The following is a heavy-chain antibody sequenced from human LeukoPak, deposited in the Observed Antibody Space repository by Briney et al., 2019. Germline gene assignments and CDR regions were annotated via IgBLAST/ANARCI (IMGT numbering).Heavy chain of an antibody. CDR3: ARHDFGVYDFSAFDI. J-gene: IGHJ3*02. CDR1: GASISDSPYY. D-gene: IGHD5/OR15-5a*01. CDR2: VLYGGTT. V-gene: IGHV4-39*01. Sequence: SETLSLTCDVSGASISDSPYYWGWIRQSPGKGLEWTGSVLYGGTTHYNPSLKNRVSVSVDTSKNQFSLDLRSVTAADTALYYCARHDFGVYDFSAFDIWSQGTLIRVSS.